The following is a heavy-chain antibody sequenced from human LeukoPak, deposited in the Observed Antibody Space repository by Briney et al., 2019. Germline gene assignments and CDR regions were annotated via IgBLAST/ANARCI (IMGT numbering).Heavy chain of an antibody. D-gene: IGHD2-2*01. J-gene: IGHJ5*02. Sequence: GGSLRLSCASSGFTFSSYAMSWVRQAPGKGLEWVSGISSSGGSTVYADSVKGRFTISRDNFRNTVFLQMNSLRAEDTAVYYCAKDRRRYCSSTSCYPCWFDPWGQGTLVTVSS. CDR3: AKDRRRYCSSTSCYPCWFDP. V-gene: IGHV3-23*01. CDR1: GFTFSSYA. CDR2: ISSSGGST.